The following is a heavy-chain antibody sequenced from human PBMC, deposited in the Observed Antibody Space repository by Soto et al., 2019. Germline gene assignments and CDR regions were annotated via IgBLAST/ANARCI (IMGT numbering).Heavy chain of an antibody. D-gene: IGHD5-18*01. CDR3: TKDTGIQLYYYYGMDV. V-gene: IGHV3-15*07. Sequence: VGSLRLSCAVSGFTFSNAWMNWVRQAPGKGLEWVGRIKSKTDGGTTDYAAPVKGRFTISRDDSKNTLYLQMNSLKTEDTAVYYCTKDTGIQLYYYYGMDVWGQGTTVTVSS. CDR2: IKSKTDGGTT. CDR1: GFTFSNAW. J-gene: IGHJ6*02.